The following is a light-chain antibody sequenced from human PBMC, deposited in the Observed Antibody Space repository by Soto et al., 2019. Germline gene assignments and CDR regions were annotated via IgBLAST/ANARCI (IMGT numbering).Light chain of an antibody. CDR2: DAS. J-gene: IGKJ4*01. CDR1: EDVSAY. CDR3: QLYKNVILT. Sequence: DIKMTQSPSSLSASVGDRVTLTCQASEDVSAYVNWYQQKPGRAPKLLIYDASKLETGVPSRFSGSGSGTDFTFTIRALQPEDFATYYCQLYKNVILTFGGGTRVDI. V-gene: IGKV1-33*01.